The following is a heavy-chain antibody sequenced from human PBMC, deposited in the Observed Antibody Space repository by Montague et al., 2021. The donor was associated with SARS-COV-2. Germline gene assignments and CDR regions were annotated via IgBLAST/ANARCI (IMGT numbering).Heavy chain of an antibody. CDR2: IYHDGST. Sequence: SETLSLTCTVSGGGSISSSHWWSWVRQPPGKGLEWIGEIYHDGSTNYNPSLKSRLTISVDKPKNQFSLKLSSVTAADTAVYYCARFTSTGSGSYYIFDYWGQGTLVTVSS. D-gene: IGHD1-26*01. CDR1: GGGSISSSHW. J-gene: IGHJ4*02. CDR3: ARFTSTGSGSYYIFDY. V-gene: IGHV4-4*02.